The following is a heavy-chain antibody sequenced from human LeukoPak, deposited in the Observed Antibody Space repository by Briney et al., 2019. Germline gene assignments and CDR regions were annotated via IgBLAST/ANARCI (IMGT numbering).Heavy chain of an antibody. CDR2: LSGSGAGT. Sequence: PGGSLRLSCAASGFTFSDYALGWVRQAPGRGLEWVATLSGSGAGTCYSDSVQGRFTISRDNSKRTLFLQMNSLRAEDTAFYYCAKAELGVDTFFDYWGQGTLVTVSS. D-gene: IGHD3-3*01. V-gene: IGHV3-23*01. CDR3: AKAELGVDTFFDY. CDR1: GFTFSDYA. J-gene: IGHJ4*02.